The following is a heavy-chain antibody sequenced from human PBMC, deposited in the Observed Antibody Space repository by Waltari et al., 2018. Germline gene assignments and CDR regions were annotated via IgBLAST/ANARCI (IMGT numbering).Heavy chain of an antibody. CDR2: IIPFFGTT. D-gene: IGHD1-26*01. CDR1: GGNFDNYA. J-gene: IGHJ3*02. Sequence: QVQVVQSGAEVKKPGSSVKVSCKASGGNFDNYAISWVRQAPGQGLEWMGGIIPFFGTTNYAEKFQDRVTITADESTNTAYMELSSLRSEDTAVYYCARAWISLILGATSAFDIWGQGTMVIVS. V-gene: IGHV1-69*13. CDR3: ARAWISLILGATSAFDI.